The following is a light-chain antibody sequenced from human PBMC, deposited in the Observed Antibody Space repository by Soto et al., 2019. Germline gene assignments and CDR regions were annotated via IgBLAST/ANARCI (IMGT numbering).Light chain of an antibody. CDR1: QTVKNN. Sequence: DIQMTQSPSSVSASVGDSVSFACQSSQTVKNNVNWYQHKRGKAPKLLISGSSNLQNGAPPRFSGSGTGTDFTLAIQSLQPEDAGTYSCEQTYSHPRTCGQGTSVDIK. CDR2: GSS. CDR3: EQTYSHPRT. J-gene: IGKJ1*01. V-gene: IGKV1-39*01.